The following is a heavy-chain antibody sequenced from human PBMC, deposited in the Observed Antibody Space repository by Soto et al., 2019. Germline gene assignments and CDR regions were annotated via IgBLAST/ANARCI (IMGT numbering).Heavy chain of an antibody. D-gene: IGHD3-9*01. CDR1: GYSISSGYY. CDR2: IYHSGST. CDR3: ARDLLQMGTTRYQFDY. V-gene: IGHV4-38-2*02. J-gene: IGHJ4*02. Sequence: SETLSLTCAVSGYSISSGYYWGWIRQPPGKGLEWIGSIYHSGSTYYNPSLKSRVTISVDTSKNQFSLKLSSVTAADTAVYYCARDLLQMGTTRYQFDYWGQGTLVTVSS.